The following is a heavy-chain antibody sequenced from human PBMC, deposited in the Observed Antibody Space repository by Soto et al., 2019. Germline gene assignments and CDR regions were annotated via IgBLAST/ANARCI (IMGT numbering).Heavy chain of an antibody. CDR3: AAVPALRFLKWLPAYFDY. Sequence: ASVKVSCKTSGFMFTSSAVQWVRQARGQRLEWIGWLVVGSGNTHYAQHFQERVTLTRDMSTGTAYMELSSLRSEDTAVYYCAAVPALRFLKWLPAYFDYWGQGTLVTVSS. J-gene: IGHJ4*02. D-gene: IGHD3-3*01. V-gene: IGHV1-58*01. CDR1: GFMFTSSA. CDR2: LVVGSGNT.